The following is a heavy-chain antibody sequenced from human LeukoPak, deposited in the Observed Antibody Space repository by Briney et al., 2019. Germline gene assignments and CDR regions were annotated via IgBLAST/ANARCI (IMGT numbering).Heavy chain of an antibody. Sequence: SETLSLTCAVYGGSFSGYYWSWIRQPPGKGLEWIGEINHSGSTNYNPSLKSRVTISVDTSKNQFSLKLSSVTAADTAVYYCARPRYGSGSYYGWGQGTLVTVSS. V-gene: IGHV4-34*01. D-gene: IGHD3-10*01. CDR3: ARPRYGSGSYYG. CDR1: GGSFSGYY. CDR2: INHSGST. J-gene: IGHJ4*02.